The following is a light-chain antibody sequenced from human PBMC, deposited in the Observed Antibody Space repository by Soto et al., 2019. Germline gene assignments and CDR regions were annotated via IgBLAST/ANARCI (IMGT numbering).Light chain of an antibody. CDR3: QQYTLSRFT. Sequence: EIVLTQSPGTLSLSPGERATLSCRASQSVNSRYLAWYQQKPGQAPRLLIYGASSRATGIPDRFSGSVSGTDFSLTISRLEPEDFAVYYCQQYTLSRFTFGPGTKVYIK. V-gene: IGKV3-20*01. J-gene: IGKJ3*01. CDR1: QSVNSRY. CDR2: GAS.